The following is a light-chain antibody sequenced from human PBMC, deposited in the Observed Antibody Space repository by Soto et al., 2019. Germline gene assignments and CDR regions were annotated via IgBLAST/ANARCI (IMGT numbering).Light chain of an antibody. J-gene: IGKJ1*01. CDR1: QRLIDN. Sequence: EIVMPPSPGTLSLSPGERATLSCRASQRLIDNLAWYQQKPGQTPRLLIYDASTRAPGIPGRFSGSGSGTEFTLTISSLQSEGFAVYYCQQYNNWRTLGQGNKVE. CDR3: QQYNNWRT. V-gene: IGKV3-15*01. CDR2: DAS.